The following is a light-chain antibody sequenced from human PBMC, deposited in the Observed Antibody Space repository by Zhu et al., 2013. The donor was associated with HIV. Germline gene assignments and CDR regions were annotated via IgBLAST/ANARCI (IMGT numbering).Light chain of an antibody. Sequence: QSALTQPASVSGSPGQSITISCTGTSSDVGSYNLVSWYQQHPGKAPKLMIYEGSKRPSGVSNRFSGSKSGNTASLTISGLEAEDEADYYCASYTTSQTVVFGGGTKLTV. CDR2: EGS. CDR3: ASYTTSQTVV. J-gene: IGLJ2*01. CDR1: SSDVGSYNL. V-gene: IGLV2-14*02.